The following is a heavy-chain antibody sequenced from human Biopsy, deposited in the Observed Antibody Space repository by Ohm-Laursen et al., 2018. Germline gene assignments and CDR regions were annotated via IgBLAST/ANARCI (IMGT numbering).Heavy chain of an antibody. D-gene: IGHD6-19*01. Sequence: SDTLSLTCPVSGGSMSDHYWSWLRQTPGKGLEWLGYLYYTGKTTYNPSLESRITISVDTSKNKFSLQLDSMTAADTAVYYCGRVWLWRGYGMDVWGQGTTVTVSS. CDR1: GGSMSDHY. CDR2: LYYTGKT. J-gene: IGHJ6*02. V-gene: IGHV4-59*11. CDR3: GRVWLWRGYGMDV.